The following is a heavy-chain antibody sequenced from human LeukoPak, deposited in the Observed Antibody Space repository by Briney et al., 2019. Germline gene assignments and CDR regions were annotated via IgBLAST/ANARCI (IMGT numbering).Heavy chain of an antibody. CDR1: GYTLTELS. D-gene: IGHD3-9*01. CDR3: ATLYDILTGLDY. CDR2: FDPEDGET. J-gene: IGHJ4*02. V-gene: IGHV1-24*01. Sequence: ASVKVSCKVSGYTLTELSMHWVRQAPGKGLEWMGGFDPEDGETIYAQKFQGRVNMTEDTSTDTAYMELSSLRSEDTAVYYCATLYDILTGLDYWGQGTLVTVSS.